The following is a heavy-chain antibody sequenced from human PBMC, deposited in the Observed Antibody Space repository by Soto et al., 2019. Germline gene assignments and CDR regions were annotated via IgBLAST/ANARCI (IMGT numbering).Heavy chain of an antibody. J-gene: IGHJ4*02. CDR3: ARDQGIASSGPFDY. Sequence: PSETLSLTCTVSGASISNYYWSWIRQAPGKGLEWIGFIYHSGNTNYNPSLKSRVTMSIDTSKSQFSLKLNSVTAADTAVYYCARDQGIASSGPFDYWGPGTLVTVSS. CDR2: IYHSGNT. D-gene: IGHD6-13*01. CDR1: GASISNYY. V-gene: IGHV4-59*01.